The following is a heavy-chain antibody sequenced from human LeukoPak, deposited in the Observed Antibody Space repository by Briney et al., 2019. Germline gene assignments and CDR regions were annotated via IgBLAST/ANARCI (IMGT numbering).Heavy chain of an antibody. CDR3: ARVYGDYGSGSYLSFQH. CDR1: GFTFSGSA. CDR2: IRSKANTYAT. V-gene: IGHV3-73*01. J-gene: IGHJ1*01. D-gene: IGHD3-10*01. Sequence: PGGSLRLSCAASGFTFSGSAMHWVRQASGKGLEWVGRIRSKANTYATAYAASVKGRFTISRDDSQNMAYLQMNSLKTEDTAMYYCARVYGDYGSGSYLSFQHWGQGTLVTVSS.